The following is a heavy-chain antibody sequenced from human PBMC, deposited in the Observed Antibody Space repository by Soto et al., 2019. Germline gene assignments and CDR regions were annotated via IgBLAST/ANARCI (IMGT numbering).Heavy chain of an antibody. CDR2: IYYSGST. V-gene: IGHV4-30-4*01. J-gene: IGHJ6*02. CDR1: GGSISSGDYY. Sequence: QVQLQESGPGLVKPSQTLSLTCTVSGGSISSGDYYWSWIRQPPGKGLEWIGYIYYSGSTYYNPSLKSRVTISVDTSKNQFSLKLSSVTAADTAVYYCARDLLGLVRYDFSKGGMDVWGQGTTVTVSS. CDR3: ARDLLGLVRYDFSKGGMDV. D-gene: IGHD3-3*01.